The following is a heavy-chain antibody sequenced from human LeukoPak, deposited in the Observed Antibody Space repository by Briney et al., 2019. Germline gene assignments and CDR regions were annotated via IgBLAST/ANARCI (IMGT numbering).Heavy chain of an antibody. J-gene: IGHJ4*02. V-gene: IGHV3-23*01. CDR1: GFSFSSYA. Sequence: PGGSLKLSCAASGFSFSSYAMSWVRQAPGKGLEWVSSISGSGDNTYYAESVKGRFTISRDNSKNTLYLQMNSLRGEDTAVYYCARDGYYGSGSYVDYWGQGTLVTVSS. CDR2: ISGSGDNT. D-gene: IGHD3-10*01. CDR3: ARDGYYGSGSYVDY.